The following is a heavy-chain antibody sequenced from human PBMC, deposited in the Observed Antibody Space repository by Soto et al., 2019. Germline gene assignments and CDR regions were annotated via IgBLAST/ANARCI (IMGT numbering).Heavy chain of an antibody. CDR1: GGSISSGGYY. V-gene: IGHV4-31*03. Sequence: QVQLQESGPGLVKPSQTLSLTCTVSGGSISSGGYYWSWIRQHPGKGLEWIGYIYYSGSTYYNPSLKSRVTISVDTSKNRFTLKLSSVTAADTAVDYCAREANYYDSSAGWFDPWGQGTLVTVSS. D-gene: IGHD3-22*01. J-gene: IGHJ5*02. CDR3: AREANYYDSSAGWFDP. CDR2: IYYSGST.